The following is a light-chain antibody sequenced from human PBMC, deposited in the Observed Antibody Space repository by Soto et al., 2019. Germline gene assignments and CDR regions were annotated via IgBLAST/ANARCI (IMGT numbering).Light chain of an antibody. V-gene: IGLV2-18*02. J-gene: IGLJ1*01. Sequence: QSALTQPPSVSGSPGQSVALSCTGTSSDVGSYNRVAWYQQPPGTAPKLIIYDVTNRPSGVPDRFSGSKSGNTASLTISGLKAEDEADYYCNSFTTSSTYVFGTGTKLTV. CDR1: SSDVGSYNR. CDR2: DVT. CDR3: NSFTTSSTYV.